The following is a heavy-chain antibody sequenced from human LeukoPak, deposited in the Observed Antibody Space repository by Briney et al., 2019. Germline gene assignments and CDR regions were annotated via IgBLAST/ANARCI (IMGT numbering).Heavy chain of an antibody. Sequence: PSETLSLTCAVYGGSFSGYYWSWIRQPPGKGLEWIGEINHSGSTNYNPALKSRVTISVDTSKNQFSLKLSSVTAADTAVYYCARIPTRHREPTFGGVIVIRDYWGQGTLVTVSS. CDR3: ARIPTRHREPTFGGVIVIRDY. D-gene: IGHD3-16*02. J-gene: IGHJ4*02. CDR1: GGSFSGYY. V-gene: IGHV4-34*01. CDR2: INHSGST.